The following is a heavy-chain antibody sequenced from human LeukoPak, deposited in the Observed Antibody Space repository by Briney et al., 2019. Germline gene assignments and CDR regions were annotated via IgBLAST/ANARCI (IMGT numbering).Heavy chain of an antibody. CDR2: ISSSGSTI. CDR3: AKDRSTMITSNWFDP. CDR1: GFTFSSYE. J-gene: IGHJ5*02. V-gene: IGHV3-48*03. D-gene: IGHD3-16*01. Sequence: GGSLRLSCAASGFTFSSYEMNWVRQAPGKGLEWVSYISSSGSTIYYADSVKGRFTISRDNAKNSLYLQMNSLRAEDTALYYCAKDRSTMITSNWFDPWGQGTLVTVSS.